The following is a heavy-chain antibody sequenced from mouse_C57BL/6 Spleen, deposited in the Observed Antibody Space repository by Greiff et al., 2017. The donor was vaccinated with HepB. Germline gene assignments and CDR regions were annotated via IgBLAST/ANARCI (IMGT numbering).Heavy chain of an antibody. CDR2: IDPSDSYT. J-gene: IGHJ2*01. Sequence: QVQLQQSGAELVMPGASVKLSCKASGYTFTSYWMHWVKQRPGQGLEWIGEIDPSDSYTTYNQKFKGKSTLTVDKSSSTAYMQLSSLTSEDSAVYYCARYTDYYGSSFDYWGQGTTLTVSS. CDR3: ARYTDYYGSSFDY. V-gene: IGHV1-69*01. CDR1: GYTFTSYW. D-gene: IGHD1-1*01.